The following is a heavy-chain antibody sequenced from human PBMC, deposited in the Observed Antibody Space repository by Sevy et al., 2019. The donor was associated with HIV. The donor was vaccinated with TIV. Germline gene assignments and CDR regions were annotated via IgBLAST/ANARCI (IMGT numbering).Heavy chain of an antibody. CDR2: IYTSGST. V-gene: IGHV4-61*01. D-gene: IGHD3-22*01. CDR3: ARTYDSSGYYYYYMDV. Sequence: SETQSLTCTVSGGSVSRGNYYWSWIRQPPGKGLEWIGHIYTSGSTKYNPSLKSRVTISVDTSKNQFSLNLSSVTAADTAVYYCARTYDSSGYYYYYMDVWGKGSTVTVSS. CDR1: GGSVSRGNYY. J-gene: IGHJ6*03.